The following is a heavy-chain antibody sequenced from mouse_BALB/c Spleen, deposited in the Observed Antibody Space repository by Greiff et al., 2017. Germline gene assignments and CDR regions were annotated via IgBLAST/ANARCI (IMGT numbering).Heavy chain of an antibody. CDR1: GFTFSSYG. V-gene: IGHV5-6-3*01. Sequence: EVQLQESGGGLVQPGGSLKLSCAASGFTFSSYGMSWVRQTPDKRLELVATINSNGGSTYYPDSVKGRFTISRDNAKNTLYLQMSSLKSEDTAMYYCARGSGYFDYWGQGTTLTVSS. D-gene: IGHD4-1*01. CDR2: INSNGGST. CDR3: ARGSGYFDY. J-gene: IGHJ2*01.